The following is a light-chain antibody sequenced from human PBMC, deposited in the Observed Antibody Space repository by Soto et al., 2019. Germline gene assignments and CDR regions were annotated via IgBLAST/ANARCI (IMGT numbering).Light chain of an antibody. V-gene: IGKV3-20*01. Sequence: EIVLTQSPATLSLSAGERATLSCRASQSVSSYVAWYQQKPGQASRLLIYDASSRATGIPDRFSGSGSGTDFTLTISRLEPEDFAVYYCQQSGSSQTFGHGTKVEIK. J-gene: IGKJ1*01. CDR2: DAS. CDR3: QQSGSSQT. CDR1: QSVSSY.